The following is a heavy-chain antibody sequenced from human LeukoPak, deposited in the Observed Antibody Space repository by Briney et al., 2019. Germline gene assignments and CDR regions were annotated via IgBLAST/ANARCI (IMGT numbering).Heavy chain of an antibody. Sequence: SETLSLTCTVSGGSIRSYYWSWIRQPAGKGLEWIGRFYTSGSTDYNPSLKSRVTISVDESKNQFSLKLSSVTAADTAVYYCARESDGLHFDYWGQGTLVTVSS. CDR3: ARESDGLHFDY. CDR2: FYTSGST. J-gene: IGHJ4*02. V-gene: IGHV4-4*07. CDR1: GGSIRSYY.